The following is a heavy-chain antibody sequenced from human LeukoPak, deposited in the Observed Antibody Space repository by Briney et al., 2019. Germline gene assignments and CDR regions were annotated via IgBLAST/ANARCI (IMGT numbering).Heavy chain of an antibody. J-gene: IGHJ4*02. V-gene: IGHV3-48*01. CDR3: ARDRHMGWYFDSNFDY. CDR2: ISSSSSTI. CDR1: GFTFSSYS. D-gene: IGHD3-9*01. Sequence: GGSLRLSCAASGFTFSSYSMNWVRQAPGKGLEWVSYISSSSSTIYYADSVKGRFTISRDHAKNSLYLQMNSLRAEDTAVYYCARDRHMGWYFDSNFDYWGQGTLVTVSS.